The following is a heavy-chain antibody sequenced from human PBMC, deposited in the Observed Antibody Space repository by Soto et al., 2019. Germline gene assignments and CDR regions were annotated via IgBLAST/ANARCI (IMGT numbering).Heavy chain of an antibody. CDR3: ARLPDYGSGSSGMGV. CDR2: INHSGST. Sequence: LSLTCAVYGGSFSGYYWTWIRQPPGTGLEWIGEINHSGSTNYNPSLKSRVTISVDTSKNQFSLKLTFVTAADTAVYYCARLPDYGSGSSGMGVWGQGTTVTVSS. CDR1: GGSFSGYY. D-gene: IGHD3-10*01. V-gene: IGHV4-34*01. J-gene: IGHJ6*02.